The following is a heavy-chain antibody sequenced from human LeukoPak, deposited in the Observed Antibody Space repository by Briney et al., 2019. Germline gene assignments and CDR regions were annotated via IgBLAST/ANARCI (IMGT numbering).Heavy chain of an antibody. CDR1: GFTFSSYS. D-gene: IGHD6-13*01. J-gene: IGHJ1*01. Sequence: GGSLRLSCAASGFTFSSYSMNWVRQAPGKGLEWVSYISSSSSTIYYPDSVKGRFTISRDNAKNSLYLQMNSLRDEDTAVYYCARAAPYSSSFKYFQHWGQGTLVTVSS. CDR3: ARAAPYSSSFKYFQH. V-gene: IGHV3-48*02. CDR2: ISSSSSTI.